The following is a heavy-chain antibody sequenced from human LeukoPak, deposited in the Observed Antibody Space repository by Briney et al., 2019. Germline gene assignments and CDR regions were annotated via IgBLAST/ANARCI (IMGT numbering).Heavy chain of an antibody. CDR1: GYTFSSYW. CDR3: ARQNDFRLDY. V-gene: IGHV5-51*01. Sequence: GESLRISCKGSGYTFSSYWIGWVRQMPGKGLEWMGIIYPGDSDTRYSPSLQGQVTISVDTSIGTAYLQWSSLKASDTATYYCARQNDFRLDYWGQGTLVTVSS. J-gene: IGHJ4*02. D-gene: IGHD3-3*01. CDR2: IYPGDSDT.